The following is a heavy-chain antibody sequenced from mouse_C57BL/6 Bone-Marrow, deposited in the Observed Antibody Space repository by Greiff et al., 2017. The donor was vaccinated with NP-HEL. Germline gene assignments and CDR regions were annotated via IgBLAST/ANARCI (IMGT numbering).Heavy chain of an antibody. Sequence: VKLVESGPGLVQPSQSLSITCTVSGFSLTSYGVHWVRQSPGKGLEWLGVIWSGGSTDYNAAFISRLSISKDNSKSQVFFKMTSRQADDTAIYYCAREGLGLWLRRVDYWGQGTTLTVSA. J-gene: IGHJ2*01. D-gene: IGHD2-2*01. V-gene: IGHV2-2*01. CDR1: GFSLTSYG. CDR3: AREGLGLWLRRVDY. CDR2: IWSGGST.